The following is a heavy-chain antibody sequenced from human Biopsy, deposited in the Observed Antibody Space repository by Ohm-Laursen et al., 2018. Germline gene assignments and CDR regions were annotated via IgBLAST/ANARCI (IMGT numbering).Heavy chain of an antibody. D-gene: IGHD3-10*01. CDR3: ATDGAGSYNEN. Sequence: SVKVSCKASGYTFTDYFLHWVRQAPGQGPEWMGWISPSSGGTNYAQKFQGRVTMIRDTSATTGYMELSSLRSDDTAVYYCATDGAGSYNENWGQGTLVSVSS. CDR2: ISPSSGGT. V-gene: IGHV1-2*02. CDR1: GYTFTDYF. J-gene: IGHJ4*02.